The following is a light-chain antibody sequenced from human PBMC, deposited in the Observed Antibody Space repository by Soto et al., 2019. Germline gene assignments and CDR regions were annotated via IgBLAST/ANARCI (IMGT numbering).Light chain of an antibody. CDR1: QSVYSSY. CDR2: GAS. Sequence: EIVLTQSPGTLSLSPGERATLSCRASQSVYSSYLAWYQQKPGQAPSLLIYGASTRATGIQVRFSGIGSGTDVTLTISSRAQEDFAVYHCQTYCGSPFTFGQVIKLEIK. V-gene: IGKV3-20*01. CDR3: QTYCGSPFT. J-gene: IGKJ2*01.